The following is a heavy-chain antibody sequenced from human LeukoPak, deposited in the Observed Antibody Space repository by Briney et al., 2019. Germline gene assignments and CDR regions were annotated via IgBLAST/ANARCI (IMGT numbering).Heavy chain of an antibody. CDR1: EFTFRDYY. CDR3: ARDIGDYDFWSVFDY. J-gene: IGHJ4*02. D-gene: IGHD3-3*01. V-gene: IGHV3-11*01. CDR2: ISSSGSTI. Sequence: GVSLRLSCAASEFTFRDYYMSWIRQAPGKGLEWVSYISSSGSTIYYGDSVKGRFTISRDNAKNSLYLQMNSLRAEDTAVYYCARDIGDYDFWSVFDYWGQGTLVTVSS.